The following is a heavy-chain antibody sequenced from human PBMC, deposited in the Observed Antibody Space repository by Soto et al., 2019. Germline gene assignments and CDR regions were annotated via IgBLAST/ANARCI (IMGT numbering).Heavy chain of an antibody. CDR1: CGSFSMYS. Sequence: SVNVSFKTSCGSFSMYSFNVLLQSPVNGLEWMGRSVPMFGTTNYTQKLHGMLTITADMSSSAAYLELSGLRSDGTAMYYCATHRNETSHLDHWGQRTLVTVSS. CDR3: ATHRNETSHLDH. J-gene: IGHJ4*02. CDR2: SVPMFGTT. V-gene: IGHV1-69*06. D-gene: IGHD1-1*01.